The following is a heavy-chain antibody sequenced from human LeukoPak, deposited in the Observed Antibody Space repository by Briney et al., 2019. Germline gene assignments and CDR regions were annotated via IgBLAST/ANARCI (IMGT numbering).Heavy chain of an antibody. D-gene: IGHD3-9*01. CDR3: ARDTNDILTGPITPFDY. J-gene: IGHJ4*02. CDR2: ISPNSGGT. V-gene: IGHV1-2*02. CDR1: GYTFTGYY. Sequence: SSVKVSCKASGYTFTGYYMHWVRQAPAQGLEWMGWISPNSGGTNYAQKFQGRVTMTRDTSISTAYMELSRLRSDDTAVYYCARDTNDILTGPITPFDYWGQGTLVTVSS.